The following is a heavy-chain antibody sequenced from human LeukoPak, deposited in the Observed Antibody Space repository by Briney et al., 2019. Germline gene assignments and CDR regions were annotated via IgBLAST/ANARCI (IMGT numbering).Heavy chain of an antibody. D-gene: IGHD2-15*01. CDR1: GFTFSTYW. J-gene: IGHJ6*03. CDR3: AKSEMYCYGGICYPFYYMDV. V-gene: IGHV3-74*01. CDR2: INGDGTTR. Sequence: GGSLRLSCAASGFTFSTYWMHWVRQAPGEGLVWVSRINGDGTTRTYADSVKGRFTIPRDNAKNTLSLQMSDLRAEDTAMYYCAKSEMYCYGGICYPFYYMDVWGKGTTVTVSS.